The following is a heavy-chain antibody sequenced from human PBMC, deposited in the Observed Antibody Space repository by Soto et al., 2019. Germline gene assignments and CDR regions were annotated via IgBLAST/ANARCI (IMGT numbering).Heavy chain of an antibody. Sequence: GGSLRLSCAASGFTFRSYAMSWVRQAPGKGLEWGSSISGSGASTYYADSVKGPFTISRDNSKNTLYLQMNSLRAEDPSVYYCAKGHYNDGSGYSRGNYFDYWGQGTLVTVSS. CDR2: ISGSGAST. CDR3: AKGHYNDGSGYSRGNYFDY. CDR1: GFTFRSYA. V-gene: IGHV3-23*01. J-gene: IGHJ4*02. D-gene: IGHD3-22*01.